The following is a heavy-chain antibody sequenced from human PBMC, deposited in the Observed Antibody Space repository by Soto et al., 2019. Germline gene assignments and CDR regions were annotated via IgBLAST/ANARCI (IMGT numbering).Heavy chain of an antibody. CDR3: ARDNDAFTGFYFDN. V-gene: IGHV1-18*01. D-gene: IGHD3-9*01. J-gene: IGHJ4*02. Sequence: QIHLVQSGAEVKKSGASVKVSCRTSGFIFSNYAISWVRQAAGQGLEWMGWISGYNGNTNYARGLQDRLTMTTDTSTSTAYMELRSLRSDDTASFYCARDNDAFTGFYFDNWGQGTLVTVSS. CDR1: GFIFSNYA. CDR2: ISGYNGNT.